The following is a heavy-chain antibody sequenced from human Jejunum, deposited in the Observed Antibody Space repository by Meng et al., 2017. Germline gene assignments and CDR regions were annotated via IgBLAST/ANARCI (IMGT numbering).Heavy chain of an antibody. CDR1: RDSVSSNSAA. J-gene: IGHJ5*02. CDR3: ARDESRLLRS. V-gene: IGHV6-1*01. CDR2: TYYRSKWYS. Sequence: QLHLQESGTGRVNPSQSHSLTCAIHRDSVSSNSAAWNWIRQSPSRGLEWLGRTYYRSKWYSDYAVSVKSRITINTDTSKNQLSLQLNSVTPEDTAVYYCARDESRLLRSWGQGTLVTVSS. D-gene: IGHD3-22*01.